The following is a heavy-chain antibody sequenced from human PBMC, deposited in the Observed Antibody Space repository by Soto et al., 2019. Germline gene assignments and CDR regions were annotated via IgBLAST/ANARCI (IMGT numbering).Heavy chain of an antibody. V-gene: IGHV1-18*03. D-gene: IGHD6-13*01. CDR1: GYTFTSYG. Sequence: QVQLVQSGAQVMKPGASVKVSCKASGYTFTSYGISWVRQAPGQGLEWMGWISAYNGNTNYAQELQGRVTMTTDPSTSTASMELRRLRSDGMAVYYCATEAAAGTLDYWGQGTLVTVSS. J-gene: IGHJ4*02. CDR3: ATEAAAGTLDY. CDR2: ISAYNGNT.